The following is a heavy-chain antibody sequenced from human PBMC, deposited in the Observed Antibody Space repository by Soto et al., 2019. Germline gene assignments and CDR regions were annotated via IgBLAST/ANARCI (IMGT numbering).Heavy chain of an antibody. CDR3: ARGWRVTRDTYAFDI. D-gene: IGHD2-21*02. V-gene: IGHV3-33*01. Sequence: PGGSLRLSCAASGFTFSSYGMHWVRQAPGKGLEWVAVIWYDGSNKYYADSVKGRITISRDNSKNTLYLQMNSLRAEDTAVYYCARGWRVTRDTYAFDIWGQGTMVTVSS. CDR2: IWYDGSNK. J-gene: IGHJ3*02. CDR1: GFTFSSYG.